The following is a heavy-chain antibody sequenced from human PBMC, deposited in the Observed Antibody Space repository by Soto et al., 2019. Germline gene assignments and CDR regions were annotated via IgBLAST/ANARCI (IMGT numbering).Heavy chain of an antibody. V-gene: IGHV4-4*02. J-gene: IGHJ5*02. CDR2: IYHTGTT. CDR1: GASISSTYW. Sequence: SETLSLTCFVSGASISSTYWWSWVRQTPGKRLEWIGQIYHTGTTSYNPSFKNRVTISLDKSNNQFSLRLTSMTAADTAVYYCATPPNWFDPWGQGTLVTVSS. CDR3: ATPPNWFDP.